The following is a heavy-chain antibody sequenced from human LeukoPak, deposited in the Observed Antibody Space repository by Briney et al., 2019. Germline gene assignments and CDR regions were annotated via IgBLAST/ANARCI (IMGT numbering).Heavy chain of an antibody. J-gene: IGHJ4*02. Sequence: SETLSPTCTVSGGSISSGSYYWSWIRQPAGKGLEWIGRIYTSGSTNYNPSLKSRVTISVDTSKNQFSLKLSSVTAADTAVYYCARTSDYGSGSYQDYWGQGTLVTVSS. CDR1: GGSISSGSYY. CDR2: IYTSGST. V-gene: IGHV4-61*02. CDR3: ARTSDYGSGSYQDY. D-gene: IGHD3-10*01.